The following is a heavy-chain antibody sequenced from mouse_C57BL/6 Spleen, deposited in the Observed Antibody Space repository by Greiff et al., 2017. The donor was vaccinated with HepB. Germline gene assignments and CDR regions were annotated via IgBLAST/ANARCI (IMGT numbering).Heavy chain of an antibody. V-gene: IGHV1-61*01. CDR3: ARGDYDERTWFAY. D-gene: IGHD2-4*01. J-gene: IGHJ3*01. Sequence: QVQLQQPGAELVRPGSSVKLSCKASGYTFTSYWMDWVKQRPGQGLEWIGNIYPSDSETHYNQKFKDKATLTVDKSSSTAYMQLSSLTSEDSAVYYCARGDYDERTWFAYWGQGTLVTVSA. CDR1: GYTFTSYW. CDR2: IYPSDSET.